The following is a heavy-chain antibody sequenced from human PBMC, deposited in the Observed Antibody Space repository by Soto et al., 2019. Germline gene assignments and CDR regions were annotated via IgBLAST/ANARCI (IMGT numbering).Heavy chain of an antibody. J-gene: IGHJ6*02. Sequence: PGGSLRLSCAASGFIFRDFYMSWIRQVPGKGLEWLSKISSSSSSTYYADSVKGRFTLSRDTSKNTLSLQMDSLRAEDTAVYYCVRPLPSGRNYGMDVWGQGTTVTVSS. D-gene: IGHD3-10*01. CDR1: GFIFRDFY. CDR2: ISSSSSST. CDR3: VRPLPSGRNYGMDV. V-gene: IGHV3-11*03.